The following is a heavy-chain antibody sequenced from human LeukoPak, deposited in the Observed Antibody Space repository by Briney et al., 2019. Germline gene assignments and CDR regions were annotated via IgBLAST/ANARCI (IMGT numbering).Heavy chain of an antibody. Sequence: EASVKVSCKASVGTFSSYAISWVRQAPGQGLEWMGGIIPIFGTANYAQKFQGRVTITADESTRTAYMELSSLRSEDTAVYYCASPPPYYYDSSGYYWGQGTLVTVSS. V-gene: IGHV1-69*13. D-gene: IGHD3-22*01. J-gene: IGHJ4*02. CDR1: VGTFSSYA. CDR2: IIPIFGTA. CDR3: ASPPPYYYDSSGYY.